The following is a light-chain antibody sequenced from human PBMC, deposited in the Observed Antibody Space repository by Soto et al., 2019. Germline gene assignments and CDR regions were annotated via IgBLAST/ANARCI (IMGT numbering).Light chain of an antibody. CDR1: QSIANTY. J-gene: IGKJ2*01. V-gene: IGKV3-20*01. CDR2: GAS. CDR3: QQYDTSPPYT. Sequence: EIVLTQSPGTLSLSPGERATLSCRASQSIANTYLAWNQQTPGQAPRLLIYGASSRATGIPHRFSGSGSGTDFTLTISRLEPEDFAVYYCQQYDTSPPYTFGQGTKLEI.